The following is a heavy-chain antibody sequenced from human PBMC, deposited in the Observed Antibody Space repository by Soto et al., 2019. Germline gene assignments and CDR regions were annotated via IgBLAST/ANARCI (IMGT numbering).Heavy chain of an antibody. J-gene: IGHJ4*02. CDR1: GGSISSSSYY. V-gene: IGHV4-39*01. Sequence: SETLSLTCTVSGGSISSSSYYWGWIRQPPGKGLEWIGSIYYSGGTYYNPSLKSRVTISVDTSKNQFSLKLSSVTAADTAVYYCAIHVGGTIFYFFYWGKGILVPVSS. CDR3: AIHVGGTIFYFFY. CDR2: IYYSGGT. D-gene: IGHD3-9*01.